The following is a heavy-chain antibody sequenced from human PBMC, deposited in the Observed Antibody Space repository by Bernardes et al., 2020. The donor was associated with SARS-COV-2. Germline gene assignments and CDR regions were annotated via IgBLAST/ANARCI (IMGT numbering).Heavy chain of an antibody. CDR2: ITSNGGSE. Sequence: GGSLRLSCAASGFTFSIYDMHWVRQAPGKGLEYVSAITSNGGSEFYANSVRVRFTISRDNSKNTLFLQMGSLTAEDTAVYYCARGREFKGGHYGMDVWGQGTTVTVSS. J-gene: IGHJ6*02. CDR3: ARGREFKGGHYGMDV. CDR1: GFTFSIYD. V-gene: IGHV3-64*01. D-gene: IGHD3-16*01.